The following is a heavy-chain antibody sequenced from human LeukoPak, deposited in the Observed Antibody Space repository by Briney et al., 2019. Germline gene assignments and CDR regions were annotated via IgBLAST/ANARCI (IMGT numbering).Heavy chain of an antibody. J-gene: IGHJ4*02. V-gene: IGHV3-30-3*01. Sequence: GRSLRLSCAASGFTFSSYAMHWVRQAPGKGLEWVAVISYDGSNKYYADSVKGRFTISRDNSKNTLYLQMNSLRAEDTAVYYCAREGGSYWELDYWGQGTLVTVSS. D-gene: IGHD1-26*01. CDR3: AREGGSYWELDY. CDR1: GFTFSSYA. CDR2: ISYDGSNK.